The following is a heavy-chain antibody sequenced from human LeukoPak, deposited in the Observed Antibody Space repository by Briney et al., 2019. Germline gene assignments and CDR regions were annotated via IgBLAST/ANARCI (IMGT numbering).Heavy chain of an antibody. D-gene: IGHD6-19*01. CDR1: GFTFGEYA. CDR3: ARDSSGPDAFDI. V-gene: IGHV3-49*04. CDR2: IRSKAYGGTT. J-gene: IGHJ3*02. Sequence: GGSLRLSCPASGFTFGEYAMSWDRQAPGKGLEWVGFIRSKAYGGTTEYAASVKGRFTISRDDSKSIAYLQMNSLKTEDTGVNYCARDSSGPDAFDIWGQGTMVTVSS.